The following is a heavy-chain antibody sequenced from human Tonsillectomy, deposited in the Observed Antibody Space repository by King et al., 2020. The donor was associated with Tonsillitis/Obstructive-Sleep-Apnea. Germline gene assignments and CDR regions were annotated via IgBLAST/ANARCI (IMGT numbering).Heavy chain of an antibody. D-gene: IGHD2-2*01. CDR2: ISSSSSYT. Sequence: VQLVESGGGLVKPGGSLRLSCAASGFTFSDYYMSWIRQAPGKGLEWVSYISSSSSYTNYADSVKGRFTISRDNAKNSLYLQMNSLRAEETAVYYCARRGDCSSTSCYGDYYYYYMDVWGKGTTVTVSS. CDR1: GFTFSDYY. V-gene: IGHV3-11*05. CDR3: ARRGDCSSTSCYGDYYYYYMDV. J-gene: IGHJ6*03.